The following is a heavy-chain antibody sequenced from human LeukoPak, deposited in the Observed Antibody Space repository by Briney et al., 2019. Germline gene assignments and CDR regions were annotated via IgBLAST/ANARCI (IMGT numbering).Heavy chain of an antibody. CDR2: ISSSGDST. CDR3: ARTMATVVTPTFDI. J-gene: IGHJ3*02. Sequence: GGSLRLSCAASGFTFSNYAMNWVRQAPGKGLEWVSSISSSGDSTYSADSVKGRFTISRDNAKNSMYLQMSSLRSEDTAVYYCARTMATVVTPTFDIWGLGTM. V-gene: IGHV3-21*01. D-gene: IGHD4-23*01. CDR1: GFTFSNYA.